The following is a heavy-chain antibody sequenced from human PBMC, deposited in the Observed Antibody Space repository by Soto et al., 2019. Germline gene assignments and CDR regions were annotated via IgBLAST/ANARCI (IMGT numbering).Heavy chain of an antibody. V-gene: IGHV1-18*04. D-gene: IGHD3-3*01. CDR3: AREADFWSGYYYDY. CDR1: GYTFTGYF. CDR2: INPNNGNT. Sequence: ASVKVSCKASGYTFTGYFIHWVRQAPGQGLEWMGYINPNNGNTNYAQKLQGRVTMTTDTSTSTAYMELRSLRSDDTAVYYCAREADFWSGYYYDYWGQGTLVTVSS. J-gene: IGHJ4*02.